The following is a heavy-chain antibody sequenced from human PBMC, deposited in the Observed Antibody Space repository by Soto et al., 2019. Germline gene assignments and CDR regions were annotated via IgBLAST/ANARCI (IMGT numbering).Heavy chain of an antibody. CDR1: GFSFTNAW. J-gene: IGHJ4*02. CDR3: TTDAGYSGYYPRDFDY. D-gene: IGHD3-22*01. V-gene: IGHV3-15*05. Sequence: EVQLVESGGGLVKPGGSLRLSCTASGFSFTNAWMSWVRQAPGKGLEWVGRIKSKTDGGTTDYAAPVKGRFTISRDDSKNMLVLQMNSLKTEDTAVYYCTTDAGYSGYYPRDFDYWGQGTLVTVSS. CDR2: IKSKTDGGTT.